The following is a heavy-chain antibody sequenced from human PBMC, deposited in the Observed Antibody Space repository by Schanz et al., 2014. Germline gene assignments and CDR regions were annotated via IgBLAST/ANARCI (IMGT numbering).Heavy chain of an antibody. D-gene: IGHD3-10*01. CDR3: ATNMVQGTISDAFDI. V-gene: IGHV4-34*02. CDR1: GGSFSGYF. CDR2: INHSGNN. Sequence: QVQLRQWGAGLLKPSETLSLTCDVYGGSFSGYFWSWIRQPPGKGLEWIGEINHSGNNYYNPSLKSRVTISVDTSKNQFSLKLTSVTAADTAVYYCATNMVQGTISDAFDIWGQGTMVAVSS. J-gene: IGHJ3*02.